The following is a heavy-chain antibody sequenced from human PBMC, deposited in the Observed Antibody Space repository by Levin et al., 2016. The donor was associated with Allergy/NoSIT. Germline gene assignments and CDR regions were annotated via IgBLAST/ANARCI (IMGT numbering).Heavy chain of an antibody. CDR3: ARDHPIAVAGSGFDY. V-gene: IGHV3-33*01. Sequence: WIRQPPGKGLEWVAVIWYDGSNKYYADSVKGRFTISRDNSKNTLYLQMNSLRAEDTAVYYCARDHPIAVAGSGFDYWGQGTLVTVSS. CDR2: IWYDGSNK. J-gene: IGHJ4*02. D-gene: IGHD6-19*01.